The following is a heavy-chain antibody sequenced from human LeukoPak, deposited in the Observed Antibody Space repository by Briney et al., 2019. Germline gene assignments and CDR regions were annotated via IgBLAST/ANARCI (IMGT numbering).Heavy chain of an antibody. CDR3: ARGFGVAAAGPGY. D-gene: IGHD6-13*01. CDR1: GGSFSGYY. CDR2: INHSGST. V-gene: IGHV4-34*01. J-gene: IGHJ4*02. Sequence: SETLSLTCAVYGGSFSGYYWSWIRQPPGKGLEWIGEINHSGSTNYNPSLKSRVTISVDTSKNQFSLKLSSVPAADTAVYYCARGFGVAAAGPGYWGQGTLVTVSS.